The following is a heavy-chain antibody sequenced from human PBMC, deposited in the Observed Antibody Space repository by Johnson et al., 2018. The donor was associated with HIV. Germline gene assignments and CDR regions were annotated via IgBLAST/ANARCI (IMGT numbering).Heavy chain of an antibody. J-gene: IGHJ3*02. D-gene: IGHD3-3*01. Sequence: QMLLVESGGGVVQPGRSLRLSCAASGFTFSSYSMHWVRQAPGKGLEWVAVISYDGHNEYYADSVEGRFTVSRDNTKNTLYLQMNSLRADDTAIYYFALTESRFLEWLFRAFDIWGQGTMVTVSS. CDR2: ISYDGHNE. CDR1: GFTFSSYS. V-gene: IGHV3-30*04. CDR3: ALTESRFLEWLFRAFDI.